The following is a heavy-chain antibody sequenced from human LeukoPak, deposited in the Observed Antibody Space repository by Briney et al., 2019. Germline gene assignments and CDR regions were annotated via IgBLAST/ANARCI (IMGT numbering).Heavy chain of an antibody. D-gene: IGHD6-13*01. J-gene: IGHJ4*02. Sequence: GGSLRLACAASGFTFSSYAMSWVRQAPGKGLEWVSAISGSGGSTYYADSVKGRFTISRDNSKNTLYLQMNSLRAEDTAVYYCAKDRDSSSYMVLFDYWGQGTLVTVSS. V-gene: IGHV3-23*01. CDR3: AKDRDSSSYMVLFDY. CDR2: ISGSGGST. CDR1: GFTFSSYA.